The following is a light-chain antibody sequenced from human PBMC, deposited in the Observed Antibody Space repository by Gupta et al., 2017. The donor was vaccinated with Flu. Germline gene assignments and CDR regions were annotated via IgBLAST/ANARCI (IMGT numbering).Light chain of an antibody. CDR1: SSDVGAYNF. V-gene: IGLV2-8*01. Sequence: QPSLTQPPSASGSPGQAGTIPCTGTSSDVGAYNFVSWYQQHPGKAPKLMIYDVNKRPSGVPHRFSGSKSGNTASLTVSGLQAEDEADYYCSSYAGSNNLLFGGGTKLTVL. J-gene: IGLJ2*01. CDR3: SSYAGSNNLL. CDR2: DVN.